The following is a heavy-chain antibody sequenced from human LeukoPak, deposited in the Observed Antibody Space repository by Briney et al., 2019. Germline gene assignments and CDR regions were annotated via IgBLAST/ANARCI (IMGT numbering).Heavy chain of an antibody. V-gene: IGHV3-30*18. J-gene: IGHJ4*02. Sequence: GGSLRLSCAASGFTFSSYGMHWVRQAPGKGLEWVAVISYNGSNKYYADSVKGRFTISRDNSKNTLYLQMNSLRAEDTAVYYCAKDLAPRTTVTTSGFGYWGQGTLVTVSS. D-gene: IGHD4-17*01. CDR2: ISYNGSNK. CDR1: GFTFSSYG. CDR3: AKDLAPRTTVTTSGFGY.